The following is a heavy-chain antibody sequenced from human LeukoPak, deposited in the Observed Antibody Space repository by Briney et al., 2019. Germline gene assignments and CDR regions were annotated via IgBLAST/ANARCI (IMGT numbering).Heavy chain of an antibody. Sequence: SETLSLTCAVSGGSISGGGYSWSWIRQPPGKGLEWIGCVYYSGTYYKSSLTSRVTISMDASRDQFSLKLTSVTAADSAFYFCARSSGGGGHDSRGQGTLVTVSS. J-gene: IGHJ5*01. CDR2: VYYSGT. D-gene: IGHD6-25*01. CDR1: GGSISGGGYS. CDR3: ARSSGGGGHDS. V-gene: IGHV4-30-2*03.